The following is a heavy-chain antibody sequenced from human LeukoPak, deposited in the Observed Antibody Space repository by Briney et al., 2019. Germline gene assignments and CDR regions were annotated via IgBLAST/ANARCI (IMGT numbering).Heavy chain of an antibody. CDR1: GYTFTGYY. CDR3: AREVTYSSSSGPLDY. Sequence: ASVKVSCKASGYTFTGYYMHWVRQAPGQGLEWMGWINPNSGGTNYAQKFQGRVTMTRDTSISTAYMELSRLRSDDTAVYYCAREVTYSSSSGPLDYWGQGTLVTVSS. D-gene: IGHD6-6*01. V-gene: IGHV1-2*02. J-gene: IGHJ4*02. CDR2: INPNSGGT.